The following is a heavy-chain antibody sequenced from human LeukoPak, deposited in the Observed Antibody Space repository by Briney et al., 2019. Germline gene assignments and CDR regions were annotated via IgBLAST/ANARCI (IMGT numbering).Heavy chain of an antibody. D-gene: IGHD2-2*01. CDR2: IYTSGST. CDR3: ASPNFGYCSSTRCSEVDY. CDR1: GDSISSGTYY. J-gene: IGHJ4*02. V-gene: IGHV4-61*02. Sequence: SETLSLTCTVSGDSISSGTYYWSWIRQPAGKGLEWIGRIYTSGSTNYNPSLKSRVTISVDTSKNQFSLKLTSVTAADTAVYYCASPNFGYCSSTRCSEVDYWGQGTLVTVSS.